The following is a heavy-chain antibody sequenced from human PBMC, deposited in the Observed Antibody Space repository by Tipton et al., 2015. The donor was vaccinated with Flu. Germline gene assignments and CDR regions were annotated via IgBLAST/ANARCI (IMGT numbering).Heavy chain of an antibody. J-gene: IGHJ4*02. V-gene: IGHV5-51*01. D-gene: IGHD2-8*01. CDR2: IYPGDSDT. Sequence: QLVQSGAEVKKPGESLKISCKGSGYRFTTYWIGWVRQMPGKGLEWLGIIYPGDSDTRYSPSFQGQVTISADKSISTAYLQWSSLKASDTAVYYCARNGYCTNGVCYTDPYFDYWGQGTLVTVSS. CDR3: ARNGYCTNGVCYTDPYFDY. CDR1: GYRFTTYW.